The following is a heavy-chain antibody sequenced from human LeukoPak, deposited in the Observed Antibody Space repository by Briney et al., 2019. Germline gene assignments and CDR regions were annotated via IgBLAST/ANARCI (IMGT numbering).Heavy chain of an antibody. CDR2: THTSGNT. CDR1: GGSISSSSSYY. J-gene: IGHJ4*02. Sequence: SETLSLTCTVSGGSISSSSSYYWSWIRQPAGKGLEWIGRTHTSGNTNYNPSLKSRVTISADTSKNQFSLRLSSVTAADTAVYYCARHHYQLSALDYWGQGTLVTVSS. V-gene: IGHV4-61*02. CDR3: ARHHYQLSALDY. D-gene: IGHD2-2*01.